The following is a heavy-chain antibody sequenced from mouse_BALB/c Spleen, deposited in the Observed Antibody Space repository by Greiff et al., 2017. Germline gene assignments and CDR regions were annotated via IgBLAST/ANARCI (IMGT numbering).Heavy chain of an antibody. D-gene: IGHD1-2*01. V-gene: IGHV1-69*01. Sequence: QVQLQQPGAELVRPGASVKLSCKASGYTFTSYWINWVKQRPGQGLEWIGNIYPSDSYTNYNQKFKDKSTLTVDKSSSTAYMQLSSPTSEDSAVYYCTRSSLLRPWYFDVWGAGTTVTVSS. CDR1: GYTFTSYW. J-gene: IGHJ1*01. CDR3: TRSSLLRPWYFDV. CDR2: IYPSDSYT.